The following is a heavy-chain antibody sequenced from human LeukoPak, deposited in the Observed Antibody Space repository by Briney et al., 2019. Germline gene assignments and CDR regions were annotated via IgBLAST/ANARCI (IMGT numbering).Heavy chain of an antibody. Sequence: PSETLSLTCAVYGGSFSGYYWSWIRQPPGKGLEWIGEINHSGSTNYNPSLKSRVTISVDTSKNQFSLKLSSVTAADTAVYYCARAAPVLRFLEWFPPADPRGQGTLVTVSS. D-gene: IGHD3-3*01. CDR3: ARAAPVLRFLEWFPPADP. CDR1: GGSFSGYY. V-gene: IGHV4-34*01. CDR2: INHSGST. J-gene: IGHJ5*02.